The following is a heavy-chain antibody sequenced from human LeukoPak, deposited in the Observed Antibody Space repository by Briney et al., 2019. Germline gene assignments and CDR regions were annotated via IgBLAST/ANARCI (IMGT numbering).Heavy chain of an antibody. CDR1: GFTFSSYW. CDR2: IKQDGSEK. V-gene: IGHV3-7*01. J-gene: IGHJ6*03. D-gene: IGHD2-2*01. CDR3: ARESCSSTSCSWSPYYYYYYMDV. Sequence: QPGGSLRLSCAASGFTFSSYWMSWVRQAPGKGREWVANIKQDGSEKYYVDSVKGRFTISRDNAKNSLYLQMNSLRAEDTAVYYCARESCSSTSCSWSPYYYYYYMDVWGKGTTVTVSS.